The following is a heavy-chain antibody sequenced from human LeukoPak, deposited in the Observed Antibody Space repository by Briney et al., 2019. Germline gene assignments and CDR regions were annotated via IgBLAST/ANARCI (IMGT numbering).Heavy chain of an antibody. CDR1: GGSFSGYY. Sequence: KPSETLSLTCAVYGGSFSGYYWSWIRQPPGKGLEWIGEINHSGSTNYNPSLKSRVTISVDTSKNQFSLKLSSVTAADTAVYYCARRFGEWELLNWFDPWGQGTLDTVSS. V-gene: IGHV4-34*01. D-gene: IGHD1-26*01. CDR3: ARRFGEWELLNWFDP. CDR2: INHSGST. J-gene: IGHJ5*02.